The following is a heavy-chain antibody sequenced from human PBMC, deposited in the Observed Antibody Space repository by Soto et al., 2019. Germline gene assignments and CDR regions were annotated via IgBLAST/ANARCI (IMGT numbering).Heavy chain of an antibody. Sequence: GGSLRLSCAASGFTVSSNYMSWVRQAPGKGLEWVSVIYSGGSTYYADSVKGRFTISRHNSKNTLYLQMNSLRAEDTAVYYRASSTNYDILTGYYYWGQGTLVTVSS. J-gene: IGHJ4*02. CDR1: GFTVSSNY. CDR3: ASSTNYDILTGYYY. CDR2: IYSGGST. V-gene: IGHV3-53*04. D-gene: IGHD3-9*01.